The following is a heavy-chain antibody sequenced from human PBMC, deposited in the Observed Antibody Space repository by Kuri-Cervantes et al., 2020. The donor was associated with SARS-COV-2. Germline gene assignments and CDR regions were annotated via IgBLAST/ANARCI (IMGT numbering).Heavy chain of an antibody. CDR1: GFTVSSNY. CDR2: IYSGGST. Sequence: GGSLRLSCAASGFTVSSNYMSWVRQAPGKGLEWVSVIYSGGSTYYADSVKGRFTISRDNSKNTLYLQMNSLRAEDTAVYYCASTQISYGGNSGSYWYLDLWGRGTLVTVSS. J-gene: IGHJ2*01. D-gene: IGHD4-23*01. CDR3: ASTQISYGGNSGSYWYLDL. V-gene: IGHV3-53*01.